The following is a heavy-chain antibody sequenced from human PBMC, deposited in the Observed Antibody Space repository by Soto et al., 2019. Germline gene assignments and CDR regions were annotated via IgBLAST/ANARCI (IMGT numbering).Heavy chain of an antibody. J-gene: IGHJ6*02. CDR2: IYWDDDK. CDR1: GGSISSYYW. CDR3: ARGLYETSYSFYGMDV. Sequence: TLSLTCTVSGGSISSYYWSWIRQPPGKALEWLALIYWDDDKRYRPSLKSRLTITKDTSKDQVVLTLTSVDPVDTATYYCARGLYETSYSFYGMDVWGQGTTVTVSS. V-gene: IGHV2-5*08. D-gene: IGHD3-16*01.